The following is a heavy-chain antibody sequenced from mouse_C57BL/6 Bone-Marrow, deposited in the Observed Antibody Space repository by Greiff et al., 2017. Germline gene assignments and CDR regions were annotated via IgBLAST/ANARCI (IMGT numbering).Heavy chain of an antibody. CDR2: INPSSGYT. V-gene: IGHV1-7*01. Sequence: QVQLQQSGAELAKPGASVKLSCKASGYTFTSYWMHWVKQRPGQGLEWIGYINPSSGYTKYKQKCKDKATLPADKSSSTAYMQLSSLTYEDSAVYYCARRSGYFNFDYWGQGTTLTVSS. J-gene: IGHJ2*01. CDR3: ARRSGYFNFDY. D-gene: IGHD2-3*01. CDR1: GYTFTSYW.